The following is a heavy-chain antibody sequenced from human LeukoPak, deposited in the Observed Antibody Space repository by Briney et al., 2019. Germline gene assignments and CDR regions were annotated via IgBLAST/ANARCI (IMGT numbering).Heavy chain of an antibody. Sequence: SETLSLTCTVSGGSISSSSYYWGWIRQPPGKGLGWIGSMYYSGSTSYNPSLKSRVTISVDTSKNQFSLKLSSVTAADTAVYHCARHRYYYGSGRRWFDPWGQGTLVTVSS. CDR3: ARHRYYYGSGRRWFDP. D-gene: IGHD3-10*01. CDR2: MYYSGST. V-gene: IGHV4-39*01. J-gene: IGHJ5*02. CDR1: GGSISSSSYY.